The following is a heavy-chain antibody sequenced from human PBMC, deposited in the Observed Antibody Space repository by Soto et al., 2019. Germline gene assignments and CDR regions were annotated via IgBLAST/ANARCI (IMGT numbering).Heavy chain of an antibody. CDR1: GFTFSSYG. CDR2: IWYDGSNK. V-gene: IGHV3-33*01. J-gene: IGHJ4*02. D-gene: IGHD5-12*01. Sequence: QVQLVESGGGVVQPGRSLRLSCAASGFTFSSYGMHWVRQAPGKGLEWVAVIWYDGSNKYYADSVKGRFTISRDNSKNTLYLQMNSLRAEDTAVYYCARDRGWGRWLQLPYWGQGTLVTVSS. CDR3: ARDRGWGRWLQLPY.